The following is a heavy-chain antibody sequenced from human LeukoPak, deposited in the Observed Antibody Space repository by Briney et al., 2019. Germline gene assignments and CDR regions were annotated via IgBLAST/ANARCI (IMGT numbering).Heavy chain of an antibody. Sequence: TPSETLSLTCAVYGGSFRGYYWSWIRQPPGKGLEWIGEINHSGSTNYNPSIKSRVTISVDTSKNQFSLKLSSVTAADTAVYYCAREPWFDPWGQGTLVTVSS. CDR2: INHSGST. CDR1: GGSFRGYY. V-gene: IGHV4-34*01. CDR3: AREPWFDP. J-gene: IGHJ5*02.